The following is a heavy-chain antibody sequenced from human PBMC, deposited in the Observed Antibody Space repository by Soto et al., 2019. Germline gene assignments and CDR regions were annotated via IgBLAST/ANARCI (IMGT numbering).Heavy chain of an antibody. Sequence: GLEWMGWISAYNGNTNYAQKLQGRVTMTTDTSTSTAYMELRSLRSDDTAVYYCARAPVVLFAARDGIRYSVPVSAFLLNRSSDL. CDR2: ISAYNGNT. CDR3: ARAPVVLFAARDGIRYSVPVSAFLLNRSSDL. J-gene: IGHJ2*01. D-gene: IGHD2-21*01. V-gene: IGHV1-18*01.